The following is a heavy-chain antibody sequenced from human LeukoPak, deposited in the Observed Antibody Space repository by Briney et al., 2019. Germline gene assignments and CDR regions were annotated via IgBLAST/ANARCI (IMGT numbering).Heavy chain of an antibody. CDR2: IKHDGSED. J-gene: IGHJ4*02. CDR3: GRGGMGDTGYDEF. V-gene: IGHV3-7*01. CDR1: RFTFSNYW. D-gene: IGHD5-12*01. Sequence: GGSLRVSCEASRFTFSNYWMSWVRQAPGKGLEWVANIKHDGSEDHYVDSVRGRFTISRDNAKNSLFLQMNSLRAEDTGVYYCGRGGMGDTGYDEFWGQGTLVPVSS.